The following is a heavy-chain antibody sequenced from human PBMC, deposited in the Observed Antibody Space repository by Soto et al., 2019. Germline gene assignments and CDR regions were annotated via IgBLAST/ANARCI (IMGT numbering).Heavy chain of an antibody. D-gene: IGHD3-16*01. CDR1: GFMFSDYA. J-gene: IGHJ5*02. CDR3: AKDAIANDGIWLMDS. CDR2: LLRPGRST. V-gene: IGHV3-23*01. Sequence: GGSLRLSCADSGFMFSDYAMTWARQAPGKELEWVSGLLRPGRSTYYADSVKGRFTISGDTSANTVYLQMDSLRAEDTAVYYCAKDAIANDGIWLMDSWGQGTVVTVSS.